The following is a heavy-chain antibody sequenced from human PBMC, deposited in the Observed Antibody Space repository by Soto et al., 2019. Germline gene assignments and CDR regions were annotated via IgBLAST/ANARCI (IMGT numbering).Heavy chain of an antibody. Sequence: ASLKVSCKSSGYPFTTYNINWVRQATGQGLAWMGWMNPNSGTTGYAQKFQDRITLTRDISTTTAYMELSSMRSDDTAVYFCVRYGGAANYWGQGTQVTVSS. CDR1: GYPFTTYN. J-gene: IGHJ4*02. CDR2: MNPNSGTT. V-gene: IGHV1-8*01. CDR3: VRYGGAANY. D-gene: IGHD3-10*01.